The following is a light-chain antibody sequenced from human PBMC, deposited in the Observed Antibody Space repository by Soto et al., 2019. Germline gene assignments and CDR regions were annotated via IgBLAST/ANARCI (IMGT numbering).Light chain of an antibody. Sequence: DIQMTQSPSSLSAAVGDRVTITCRASQGIDTYLAWYQQKPGKVPKLLIYAASTLQSGVPSRFSGSGSGTDFTLTISSLQHEDVATYYCQKYTRAPFTFGPGTKVDIK. V-gene: IGKV1-27*01. CDR3: QKYTRAPFT. J-gene: IGKJ3*01. CDR1: QGIDTY. CDR2: AAS.